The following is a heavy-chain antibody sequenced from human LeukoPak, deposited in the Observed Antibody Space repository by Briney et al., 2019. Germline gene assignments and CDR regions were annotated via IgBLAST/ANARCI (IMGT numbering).Heavy chain of an antibody. CDR1: GFTFKKHW. V-gene: IGHV3-7*03. Sequence: GGSLRLSCAATGFTFKKHWMSWVRQAVGKGMECVAKIKEGGSEKHYVDSVQGRFTISRDNARNSLYLQMNSLRADDTAVYYCAKSGLNRFDYWGQGTLVTVSS. J-gene: IGHJ4*02. CDR2: IKEGGSEK. D-gene: IGHD2-15*01. CDR3: AKSGLNRFDY.